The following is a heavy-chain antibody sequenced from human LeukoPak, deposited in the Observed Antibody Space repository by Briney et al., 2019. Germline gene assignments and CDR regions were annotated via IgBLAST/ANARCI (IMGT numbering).Heavy chain of an antibody. CDR3: ARHPNGANGVFKY. CDR1: GGSISSDDYY. Sequence: PSETLSLTCTVSGGSISSDDYYWGWIRQPPGKGLEWIGSIFFRGNTYYNPSLKSRVTISVDTSKNHFSLRLSSVTAADTALYYCARHPNGANGVFKYWGQGTLVTVSS. D-gene: IGHD2-8*01. J-gene: IGHJ4*02. CDR2: IFFRGNT. V-gene: IGHV4-39*01.